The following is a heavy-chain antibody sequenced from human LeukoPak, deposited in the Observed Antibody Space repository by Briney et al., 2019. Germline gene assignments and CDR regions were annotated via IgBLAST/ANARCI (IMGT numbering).Heavy chain of an antibody. CDR1: GFTFSSYS. Sequence: GGSLRLSCAASGFTFSSYSMNWVRQAPGKGLEWVSYISSSSTYIDYADSVKGRFTISRDNAKNSLYLQMNSLRAEDTAVYYCARAKFRGVSSYWGQGTLVTVSS. D-gene: IGHD3-10*01. J-gene: IGHJ4*02. V-gene: IGHV3-21*06. CDR3: ARAKFRGVSSY. CDR2: ISSSSTYI.